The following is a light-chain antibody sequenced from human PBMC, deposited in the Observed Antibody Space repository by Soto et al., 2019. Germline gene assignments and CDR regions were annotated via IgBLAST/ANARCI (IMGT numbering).Light chain of an antibody. Sequence: EIVMTQSPATLSVSQGAIATLSCRASQSVSSTLAWYQQKPCQAPRLLMYGASTRSTGIPDRFSGSWSRTECTLTVSSLPLEDSAVYYGQQHDNWRTWNLGQGTKVVLK. CDR3: QQHDNWRTWN. V-gene: IGKV3-15*01. J-gene: IGKJ1*01. CDR2: GAS. CDR1: QSVSST.